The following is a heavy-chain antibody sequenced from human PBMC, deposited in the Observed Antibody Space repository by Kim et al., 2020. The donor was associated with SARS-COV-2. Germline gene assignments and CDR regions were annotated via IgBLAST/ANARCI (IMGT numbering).Heavy chain of an antibody. Sequence: ASVKVSCKASGYTFTGYYMHWVRQAPGQGLEWMGWINPNSGGTNYAQKFQGRVTMTRDTSISTAYMELSRLRSDDTAVYYCARLGGIAARTPTAHDYWGQGNLVTVSS. J-gene: IGHJ4*02. D-gene: IGHD6-6*01. CDR1: GYTFTGYY. V-gene: IGHV1-2*02. CDR3: ARLGGIAARTPTAHDY. CDR2: INPNSGGT.